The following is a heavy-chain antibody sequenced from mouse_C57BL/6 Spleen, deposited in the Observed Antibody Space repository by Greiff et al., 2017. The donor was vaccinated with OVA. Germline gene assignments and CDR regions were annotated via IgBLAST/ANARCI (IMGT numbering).Heavy chain of an antibody. CDR1: GYTFTSYG. J-gene: IGHJ4*01. Sequence: QVQLQQSGAELARPGASVKLSCKASGYTFTSYGISWVKQRTGQGLEWIGEIYPRSGNTYYNEKFKGKATLTADKSSRTAYLEIRSLTSEDSAVYCCASEGVYCYAMGGWGQGTSVTASS. CDR3: ASEGVYCYAMGG. CDR2: IYPRSGNT. V-gene: IGHV1-81*01.